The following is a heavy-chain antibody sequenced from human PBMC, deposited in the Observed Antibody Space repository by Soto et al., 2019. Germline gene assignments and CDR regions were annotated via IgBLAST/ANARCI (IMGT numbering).Heavy chain of an antibody. CDR1: GFTFSSYG. CDR3: AKGGYSGYDYGDY. Sequence: QVQLVESGGGVVQPGRSLRLSCAASGFTFSSYGMHWVRQAPGKGLEWVGVISYDGSNKYYADSVKGRFSISRDNSRNTLYLEMSMLRDADTAVYYCAKGGYSGYDYGDYWGQGTLVTVSS. J-gene: IGHJ4*02. V-gene: IGHV3-30*18. CDR2: ISYDGSNK. D-gene: IGHD5-12*01.